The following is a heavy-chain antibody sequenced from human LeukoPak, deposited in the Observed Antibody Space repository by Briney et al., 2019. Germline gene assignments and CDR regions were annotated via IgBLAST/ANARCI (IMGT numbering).Heavy chain of an antibody. J-gene: IGHJ5*02. V-gene: IGHV4-59*01. CDR1: GGSISSYY. CDR2: IYYSGST. CDR3: ARHDVIGVTRYWFDP. D-gene: IGHD3-10*01. Sequence: SETLSLTCTVSGGSISSYYWSWIRQPPGKGLEWIGYIYYSGSTNYNPSLKSRVTISVDTSKNQFSLRLSSVTAADTAVYYCARHDVIGVTRYWFDPWGQGTLVTVSS.